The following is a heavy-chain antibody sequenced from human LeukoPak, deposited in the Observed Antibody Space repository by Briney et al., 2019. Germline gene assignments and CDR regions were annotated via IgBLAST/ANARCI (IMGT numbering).Heavy chain of an antibody. CDR3: ARGPFSSSWSEFDY. D-gene: IGHD6-13*01. Sequence: GGSLRLSCAASGFTFSDYSLNWVRQAPGKGLEWVSCISGDSRYIYYADSVKGRSTISRDNAQNSLYLRMNNLRAEDTAVYYCARGPFSSSWSEFDYWGQGTLVTVSS. CDR1: GFTFSDYS. CDR2: ISGDSRYI. J-gene: IGHJ4*02. V-gene: IGHV3-21*06.